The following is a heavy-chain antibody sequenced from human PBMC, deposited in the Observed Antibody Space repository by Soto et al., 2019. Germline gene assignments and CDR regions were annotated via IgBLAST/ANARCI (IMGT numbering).Heavy chain of an antibody. CDR1: GGSISSSSYY. Sequence: SETLSLTCTVSGGSISSSSYYWGWIRQPPGKGLEWIGSIYYSGSTYYNPSLKSRVTISVDTSKNQFSLKLSSVTAADTAVYYCARLGSRSSGWICAFDIWGQGTMVTVSS. D-gene: IGHD6-19*01. V-gene: IGHV4-39*01. CDR3: ARLGSRSSGWICAFDI. CDR2: IYYSGST. J-gene: IGHJ3*02.